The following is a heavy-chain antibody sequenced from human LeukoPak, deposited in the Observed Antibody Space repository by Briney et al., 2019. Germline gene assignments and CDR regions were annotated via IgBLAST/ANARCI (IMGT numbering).Heavy chain of an antibody. V-gene: IGHV3-23*01. J-gene: IGHJ3*01. D-gene: IGHD4-17*01. CDR1: GFAFSTFP. CDR2: VSGSGGHT. CDR3: AKGGASVTGAPLGEVVTTTLDGFDL. Sequence: GGSLRLSCVASGFAFSTFPMSWVRQAAGKGLEWVSAVSGSGGHTFYSDSAKGRVTISRDNSKKTLYLQMNSLSVDDTAVYYCAKGGASVTGAPLGEVVTTTLDGFDLWGQGTMVTVSS.